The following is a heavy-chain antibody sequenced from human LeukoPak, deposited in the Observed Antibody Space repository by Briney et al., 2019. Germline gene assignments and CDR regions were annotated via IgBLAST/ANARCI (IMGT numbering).Heavy chain of an antibody. CDR2: ISGSGGGT. Sequence: GGSLRLSCAASGFTFSSYAMSWVRQTPGKGLEWVSAISGSGGGTYYTDSVKGRFTISRDNSKNTLFLQMNSLRVEDTAVYYCAKRNYDFWSGYYRRAENHFDYWGQGTPVTVSS. J-gene: IGHJ4*02. V-gene: IGHV3-23*01. CDR3: AKRNYDFWSGYYRRAENHFDY. D-gene: IGHD3-3*01. CDR1: GFTFSSYA.